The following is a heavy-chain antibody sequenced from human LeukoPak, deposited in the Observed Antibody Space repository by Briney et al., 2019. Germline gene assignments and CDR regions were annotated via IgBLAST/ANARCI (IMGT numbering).Heavy chain of an antibody. Sequence: ASVTVSCKASGYTFTGYYMHWVRQAPGQGLAWMGWINPNSGGTNYAQKFQGRVTMTRDTSISTAYMELSRLRSDDTAVYYCAREESDYVWGSYRPPGYWGQGTLVTVSS. J-gene: IGHJ4*02. CDR1: GYTFTGYY. CDR3: AREESDYVWGSYRPPGY. CDR2: INPNSGGT. V-gene: IGHV1-2*02. D-gene: IGHD3-16*02.